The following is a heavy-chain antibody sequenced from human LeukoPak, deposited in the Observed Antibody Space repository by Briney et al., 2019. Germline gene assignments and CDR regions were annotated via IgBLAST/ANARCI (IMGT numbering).Heavy chain of an antibody. J-gene: IGHJ6*03. V-gene: IGHV3-30-3*01. Sequence: GGSLRLSCVASGFSFSSYAMHWVRQAPGKGLEWVAVISYDGSNKYYADSVKGRFTISRDNSKNTLYLQMNSLRAEDTAVYYRARDTEQLWLDYYYYMDVWGKGTTVTVSS. D-gene: IGHD5-18*01. CDR2: ISYDGSNK. CDR1: GFSFSSYA. CDR3: ARDTEQLWLDYYYYMDV.